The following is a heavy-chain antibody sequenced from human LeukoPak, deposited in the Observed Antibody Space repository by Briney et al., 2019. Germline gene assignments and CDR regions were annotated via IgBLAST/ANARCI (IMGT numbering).Heavy chain of an antibody. Sequence: PSETLSLTCTVSGGSISSYYWSWIRQPPGKGLEWIGYISYSGSTNYNPSLKSRVTISIDTSKNQLSLKLTSVTAADTAVYYCARTKWDHYYFDYWGQGTLVTVSS. CDR2: ISYSGST. V-gene: IGHV4-59*01. CDR1: GGSISSYY. J-gene: IGHJ4*02. D-gene: IGHD1-26*01. CDR3: ARTKWDHYYFDY.